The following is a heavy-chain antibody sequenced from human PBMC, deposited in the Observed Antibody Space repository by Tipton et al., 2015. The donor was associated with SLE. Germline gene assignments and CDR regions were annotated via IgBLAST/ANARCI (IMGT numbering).Heavy chain of an antibody. CDR3: ARLQYYDFWSGPTYFDY. CDR1: GGSISSYY. V-gene: IGHV4-59*08. J-gene: IGHJ4*02. D-gene: IGHD3-3*01. Sequence: TLFLTCTVSGGSISSYYWSWIRQPPGKGLEWIGYIYYSGSTNYNPSLKSRVTISVDTSKNQFSLKLSSVTAADTAVYYCARLQYYDFWSGPTYFDYWGQGTLVTVSS. CDR2: IYYSGST.